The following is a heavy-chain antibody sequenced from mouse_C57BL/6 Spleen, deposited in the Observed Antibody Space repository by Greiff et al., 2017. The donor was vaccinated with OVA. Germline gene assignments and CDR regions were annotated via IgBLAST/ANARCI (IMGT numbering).Heavy chain of an antibody. CDR1: GSSITSGYY. CDR3: ARDYSNSFAY. D-gene: IGHD2-5*01. J-gene: IGHJ3*01. Sequence: EVQLQESGPGLVKPSQSLSLTCSVTGSSITSGYYWNWIRQFPGNKLEWMGYISYDGSNNYNPSLKNRISITRDTSKNQFFLKLNSVTTEDTATYYCARDYSNSFAYWGQGTLVTVSA. CDR2: ISYDGSN. V-gene: IGHV3-6*01.